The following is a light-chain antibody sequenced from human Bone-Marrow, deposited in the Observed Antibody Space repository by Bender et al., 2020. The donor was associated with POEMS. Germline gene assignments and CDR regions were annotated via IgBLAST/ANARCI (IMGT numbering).Light chain of an antibody. CDR3: AVWDDSLNGWV. J-gene: IGLJ3*02. CDR1: NSNIGSNT. V-gene: IGLV1-44*01. Sequence: QSVLTQPPSESETPGQRVTISCSGSNSNIGSNTVNWYQHLPGTAPKLLIYSSHRRPSEVPDRFSGSRSGTSASLAISGLQAEDEADYYCAVWDDSLNGWVFGGGTKLTVL. CDR2: SSH.